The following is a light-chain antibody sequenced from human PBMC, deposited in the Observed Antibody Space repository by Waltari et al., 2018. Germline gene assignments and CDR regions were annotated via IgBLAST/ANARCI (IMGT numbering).Light chain of an antibody. V-gene: IGKV3-15*01. CDR3: PPYLPWCA. J-gene: IGKJ3*01. Sequence: IVMTQSPPTLSVSPGERVTLACRASQSVSSNLAWYQQRPGQSPRLLIYGISNRATYIPSRFRGAFSGTDFPLTINLLQSEDFAVYYCPPYLPWCAFG. CDR2: GIS. CDR1: QSVSSN.